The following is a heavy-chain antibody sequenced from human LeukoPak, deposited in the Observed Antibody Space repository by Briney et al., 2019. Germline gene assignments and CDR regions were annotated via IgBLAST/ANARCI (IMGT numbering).Heavy chain of an antibody. J-gene: IGHJ4*02. CDR1: GFTFDDYA. D-gene: IGHD5-24*01. Sequence: QTGGSLRLSCTASGFTFDDYAMHWVRQAPGKGLEWVSGISWNSVSIGYADSVKGRFTISRDNAKNTLYLQMTSLRAEDTAIYYCVRDGDVYNFDHWGQGTLVTVSS. CDR2: ISWNSVSI. CDR3: VRDGDVYNFDH. V-gene: IGHV3-9*01.